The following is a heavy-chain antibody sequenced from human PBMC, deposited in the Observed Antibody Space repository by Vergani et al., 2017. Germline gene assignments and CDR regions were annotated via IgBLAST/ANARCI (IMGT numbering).Heavy chain of an antibody. V-gene: IGHV3-15*01. CDR1: GFTFSNAW. Sequence: EVQLLESGGGLVQPGGSLRLSCAASGFTFSNAWMSWVRQAPGKGLEWVGRIKSKTDGGATDYAAPVKGRFTISRDDSKNTLYLQMNSLKTEDTAVYYCATRTYYYGSAGDYWGQGTLVTVSS. CDR2: IKSKTDGGAT. J-gene: IGHJ4*02. D-gene: IGHD3-10*01. CDR3: ATRTYYYGSAGDY.